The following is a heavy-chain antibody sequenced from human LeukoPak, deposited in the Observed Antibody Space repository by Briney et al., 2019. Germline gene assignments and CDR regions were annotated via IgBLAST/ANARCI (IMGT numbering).Heavy chain of an antibody. Sequence: GGSVRLMCAVSGFIYRILCMYGVSQGPGKGLVWVSRLNGDGDYTNYEDSVKGRCTISRDNAKNTLYLQMNSLRAEDTAVYYCVRGSDGKRGMDLWRQGPTVTVSS. CDR2: LNGDGDYT. V-gene: IGHV3-74*01. CDR1: GFIYRILC. D-gene: IGHD5-24*01. J-gene: IGHJ6*01. CDR3: VRGSDGKRGMDL.